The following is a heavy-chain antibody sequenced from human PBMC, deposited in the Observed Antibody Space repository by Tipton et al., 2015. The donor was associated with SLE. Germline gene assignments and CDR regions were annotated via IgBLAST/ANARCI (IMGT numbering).Heavy chain of an antibody. CDR3: ARVRYGDVPQGCYFDL. J-gene: IGHJ2*01. Sequence: TLSLTCTVSGGSISSYYWSWIRQPPGKGLEWIGYIYYTGITNYNPSLKSRLTILVDTSKNQFSLKLSSVTAADTAVYYCARVRYGDVPQGCYFDLWVRGTLVTVSS. CDR2: IYYTGIT. V-gene: IGHV4-59*01. CDR1: GGSISSYY. D-gene: IGHD2-21*02.